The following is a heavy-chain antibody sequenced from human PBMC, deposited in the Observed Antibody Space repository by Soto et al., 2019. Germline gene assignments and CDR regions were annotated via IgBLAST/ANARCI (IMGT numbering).Heavy chain of an antibody. V-gene: IGHV3-21*01. D-gene: IGHD5-12*01. CDR2: ISSSSSYI. Sequence: GGSVRLSCAASGFTFSSYSMNWVRQALGKGLEWVSSISSSSSYIYYADSVKGRFTISRDNAKNSLYLQMNSLRAEDTAVYYCAREVATKDYYYYYYMDVRGKGTTVTVSS. CDR3: AREVATKDYYYYYYMDV. J-gene: IGHJ6*03. CDR1: GFTFSSYS.